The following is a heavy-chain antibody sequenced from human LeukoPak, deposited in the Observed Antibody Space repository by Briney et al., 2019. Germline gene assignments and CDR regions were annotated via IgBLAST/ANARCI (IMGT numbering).Heavy chain of an antibody. Sequence: SETLSLTCTVSSGSISTSNYYWGWVRQPPGKALEWIGNIFYSGSTYYSPSLKSRVTISVDTSENQFSLKLNSVTAADTAVYYCATSPNWKKGDFDYWGQGTLVSVSS. V-gene: IGHV4-39*07. CDR3: ATSPNWKKGDFDY. D-gene: IGHD1-20*01. CDR2: IFYSGST. CDR1: SGSISTSNYY. J-gene: IGHJ4*02.